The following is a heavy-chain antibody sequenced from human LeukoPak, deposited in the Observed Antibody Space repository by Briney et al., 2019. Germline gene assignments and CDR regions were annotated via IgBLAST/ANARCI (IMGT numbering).Heavy chain of an antibody. CDR2: IYYSGST. D-gene: IGHD3-22*01. CDR3: ARGGEAYYYDSSGYHTPGAFGI. V-gene: IGHV4-31*03. Sequence: SETLSLTCTVSGGSISSGGYYWSWIRQHPGKGLEWIGYIYYSGSTYYNPSLKSRVTISVDTSKNQFSLKLSSVTAADTAVYYCARGGEAYYYDSSGYHTPGAFGIWGQGTMVTVSS. CDR1: GGSISSGGYY. J-gene: IGHJ3*02.